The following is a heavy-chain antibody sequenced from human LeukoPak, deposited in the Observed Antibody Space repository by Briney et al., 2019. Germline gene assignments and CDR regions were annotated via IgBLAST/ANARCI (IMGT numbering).Heavy chain of an antibody. CDR3: ASDSSDVYYYYGMDA. CDR2: ISYDGSNK. V-gene: IGHV3-30-3*01. J-gene: IGHJ6*02. D-gene: IGHD6-19*01. CDR1: GFTFSSYA. Sequence: GGSLRLSCAASGFTFSSYAMHWVRQAPGKGLEWVAVISYDGSNKYYADSVKGRFTISRDNSKNTLYLQMNSLRAEYTAVYYCASDSSDVYYYYGMDAWGQGTTVTVSS.